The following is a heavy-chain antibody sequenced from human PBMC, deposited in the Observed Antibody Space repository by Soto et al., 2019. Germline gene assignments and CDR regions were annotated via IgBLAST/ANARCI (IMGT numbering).Heavy chain of an antibody. CDR3: ARLHPYRYFDL. V-gene: IGHV4-31*03. CDR2: IYYIGST. J-gene: IGHJ2*01. CDR1: GGSISSVGYS. Sequence: QVQLQESGPGLVKPSQTLSLTCTVSGGSISSVGYSWSWIRQHPGKGLEWIGYIYYIGSTDYNPSLKSRVTISLDTSKNQFSLKLSSMTAADTAIYYCARLHPYRYFDLWGRGTLVTVSS.